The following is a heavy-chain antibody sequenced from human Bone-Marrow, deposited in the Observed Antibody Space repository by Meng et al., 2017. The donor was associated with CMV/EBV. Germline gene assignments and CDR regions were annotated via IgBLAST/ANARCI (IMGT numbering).Heavy chain of an antibody. V-gene: IGHV4-39*06. D-gene: IGHD6-13*01. CDR1: GGSISSSDYS. CDR2: IYYSGTT. Sequence: VSGGSISSSDYSWGWIRQPPGKGLEWIGTIYYSGTTYYNPSLRSRVIISLDTSKNQLPLRLSSVTAADAAVYYCARRRSGSTSSFDYWGQGTLVTVSS. J-gene: IGHJ4*02. CDR3: ARRRSGSTSSFDY.